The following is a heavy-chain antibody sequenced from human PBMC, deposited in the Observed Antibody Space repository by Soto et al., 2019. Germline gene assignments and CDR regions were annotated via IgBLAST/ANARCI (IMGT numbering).Heavy chain of an antibody. CDR1: GYTFISYA. D-gene: IGHD6-19*01. V-gene: IGHV1-3*01. Sequence: ASVKVSCKASGYTFISYAMHWVRQAPGQRLEWMGWINAGNADKKYSQKFQGRVSFTRDTSASTAYMELSSLRSEDTAVYYCARAPLPQLSIAGAETHYFDYWGQGTLVTVSS. CDR3: ARAPLPQLSIAGAETHYFDY. CDR2: INAGNADK. J-gene: IGHJ4*02.